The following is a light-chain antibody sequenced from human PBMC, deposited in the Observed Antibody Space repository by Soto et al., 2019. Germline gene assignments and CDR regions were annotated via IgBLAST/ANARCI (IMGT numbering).Light chain of an antibody. CDR3: QSYDSSLSGYV. Sequence: QAVVTQPPSVSGAPGQRVTISCTGGSPNIGAGYDVHWYQQLPGTAPKLLIYGNSNRPSGVPDRFSGSKSGTSASLAITGLQAEDEADYYCQSYDSSLSGYVFGTGTKLTVL. J-gene: IGLJ1*01. V-gene: IGLV1-40*01. CDR1: SPNIGAGYD. CDR2: GNS.